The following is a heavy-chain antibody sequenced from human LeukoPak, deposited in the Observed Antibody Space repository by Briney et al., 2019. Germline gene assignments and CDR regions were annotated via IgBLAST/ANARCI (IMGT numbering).Heavy chain of an antibody. D-gene: IGHD3-10*01. CDR3: ARGPRGGHFDY. CDR1: GFTFSSYS. V-gene: IGHV3-48*01. Sequence: PGGSLRLSCAASGFTFSSYSRNWVRQAPGKGLEWVSYISSSSSTIYYADSVKGRFTISRDNAKNSLYLQMNSLRAEDTAVYYCARGPRGGHFDYWGQGTLVTVSS. CDR2: ISSSSSTI. J-gene: IGHJ4*02.